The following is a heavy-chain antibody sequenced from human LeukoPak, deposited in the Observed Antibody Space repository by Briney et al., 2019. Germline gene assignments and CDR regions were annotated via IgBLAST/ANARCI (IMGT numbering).Heavy chain of an antibody. CDR1: GGSISSGGYS. V-gene: IGHV4-30-2*01. D-gene: IGHD3-10*01. CDR2: IYHSGST. J-gene: IGHJ4*02. Sequence: SQTLSLTCAVSGGSISSGGYSWSWIRQPPGKGLEWIGYIYHSGSTYYNPSLKSRVTISVDRSKNQFSLTLSSVTAADTAVYYCARGSGSYYSLYFFDYWGQGTLAIVSS. CDR3: ARGSGSYYSLYFFDY.